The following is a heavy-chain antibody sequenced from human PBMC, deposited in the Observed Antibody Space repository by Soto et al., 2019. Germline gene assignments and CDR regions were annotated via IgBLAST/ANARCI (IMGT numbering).Heavy chain of an antibody. V-gene: IGHV4-59*01. D-gene: IGHD6-19*01. Sequence: SETLSLTCTVSGGSISSYYWSWIRQPPGKGLEWIGYIYYSGSTNYNPSLKSRVTISVDTSKNQFSLKLSSVTAADTAVYYCASSSGQPRIDYWGQGTLVTVSS. J-gene: IGHJ4*02. CDR3: ASSSGQPRIDY. CDR1: GGSISSYY. CDR2: IYYSGST.